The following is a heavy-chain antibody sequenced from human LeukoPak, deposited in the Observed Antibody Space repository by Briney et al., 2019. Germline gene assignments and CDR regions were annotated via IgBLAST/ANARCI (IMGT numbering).Heavy chain of an antibody. V-gene: IGHV3-7*03. CDR2: IKKDGSEK. CDR3: TTDTWYSAGH. D-gene: IGHD2-15*01. J-gene: IGHJ4*02. Sequence: GGSLRLSCTASGFIFSGSWMAWIRQAPGKGLEWVAIIKKDGSEKYYVDTMKGRFTISRDNAKNSLFLQMNSLRAEDTAIYYCTTDTWYSAGHWGQGTLVTVSS. CDR1: GFIFSGSW.